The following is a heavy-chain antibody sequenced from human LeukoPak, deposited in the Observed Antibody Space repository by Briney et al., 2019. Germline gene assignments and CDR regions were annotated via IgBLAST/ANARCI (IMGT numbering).Heavy chain of an antibody. D-gene: IGHD2-2*01. CDR2: IWFDGSNK. Sequence: GGSLRLSCSASGFIFNSYGMHWVRQAPGEGLEWVAVIWFDGSNKLYADSVKGRFTISRDNSKNTLSLQKNSLRAEDTAVYYCAREILVPAAIGAHGFDYWGQGILVTVSS. CDR3: AREILVPAAIGAHGFDY. V-gene: IGHV3-33*01. J-gene: IGHJ4*02. CDR1: GFIFNSYG.